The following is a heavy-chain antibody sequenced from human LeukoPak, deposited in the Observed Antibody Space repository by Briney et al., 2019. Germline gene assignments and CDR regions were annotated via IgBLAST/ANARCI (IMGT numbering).Heavy chain of an antibody. CDR3: ARERETGTRDGFDY. Sequence: SETLSLTCTVSGGSISSGGYYWSWIRQHPGKGLEWIGYIYYSGSTYYNPSLKSRVTISVDTSKNQFSLKLSSVTAADTAVYYCARERETGTRDGFDYWGQGTLVTVSS. D-gene: IGHD1-7*01. V-gene: IGHV4-31*03. J-gene: IGHJ4*02. CDR2: IYYSGST. CDR1: GGSISSGGYY.